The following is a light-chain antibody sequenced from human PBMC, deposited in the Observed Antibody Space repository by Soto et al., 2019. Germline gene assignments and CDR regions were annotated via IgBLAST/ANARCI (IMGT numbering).Light chain of an antibody. CDR3: QQLNSYPLT. CDR2: GAV. J-gene: IGKJ4*01. Sequence: DIQMTQSPSSLSASVVDRVTITCRARQTISSYLNWYQQKPGKAPKLLIYGAVSLHSGVPSRFSGSGSGTDFTLTISSLQPEDFATYYCQQLNSYPLTFGGGTKVDI. V-gene: IGKV1-39*01. CDR1: QTISSY.